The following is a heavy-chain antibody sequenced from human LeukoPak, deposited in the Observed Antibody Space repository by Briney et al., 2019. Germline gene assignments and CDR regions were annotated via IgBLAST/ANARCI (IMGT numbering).Heavy chain of an antibody. D-gene: IGHD6-13*01. CDR1: GFTFSNYG. CDR2: ISGSGGST. J-gene: IGHJ4*02. V-gene: IGHV3-23*01. Sequence: GGSLRLSCAASGFTFSNYGMNWVRRAPGKGLEWVSAISGSGGSTYYADSVKGRFTISRDNSKNTLYLQMNSLRAEDTAVYYCAKRGGMYPAHYFDYWGQGTLVTVSS. CDR3: AKRGGMYPAHYFDY.